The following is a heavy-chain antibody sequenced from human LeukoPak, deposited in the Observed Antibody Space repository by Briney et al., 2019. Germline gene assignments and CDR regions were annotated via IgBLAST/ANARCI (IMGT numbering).Heavy chain of an antibody. D-gene: IGHD6-19*01. J-gene: IGHJ4*02. CDR1: EFTFSSYD. CDR2: VGTAGDT. V-gene: IGHV3-13*01. CDR3: AKAAYSSGWYGEY. Sequence: PGGSLRLSCAASEFTFSSYDMHWVRQGAGKGLEWVSTVGTAGDTYYPGSVKGRFTISRENAKNTLYLQMNSLRAEDTAVYYCAKAAYSSGWYGEYWGQGTLVTVSS.